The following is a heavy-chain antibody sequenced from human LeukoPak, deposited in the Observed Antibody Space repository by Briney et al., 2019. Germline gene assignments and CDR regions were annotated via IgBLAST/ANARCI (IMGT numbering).Heavy chain of an antibody. CDR3: ARELTYADY. CDR2: IDHSGST. V-gene: IGHV4-59*08. Sequence: SETLSLTCTVSGGSISNYYWCWIRQPPGKGLEWIGYIDHSGSTKYNPSLRSRVTISADTSKSQNPLKLSSVTAADTAVYYCARELTYADYWGQGTLVTVSS. D-gene: IGHD1-26*01. CDR1: GGSISNYY. J-gene: IGHJ4*02.